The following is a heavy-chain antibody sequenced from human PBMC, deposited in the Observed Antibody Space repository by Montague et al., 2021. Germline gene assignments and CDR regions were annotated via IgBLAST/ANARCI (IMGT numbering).Heavy chain of an antibody. CDR3: ASSSRGRWVQSYFDY. Sequence: SETLSLTCTVSGGSISSSSYDWGWIRQPPGKGLEWIGRIYYSGSTYYNPSLKSRVTISVDTSKNQFSLKLSSVTAADTAVYYWASSSRGRWVQSYFDYWGQGTLVTVSS. CDR2: IYYSGST. J-gene: IGHJ4*02. D-gene: IGHD5-24*01. V-gene: IGHV4-39*01. CDR1: GGSISSSSYD.